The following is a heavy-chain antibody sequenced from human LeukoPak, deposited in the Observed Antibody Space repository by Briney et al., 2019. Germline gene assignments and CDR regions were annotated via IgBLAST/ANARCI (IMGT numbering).Heavy chain of an antibody. D-gene: IGHD6-19*01. CDR1: GFTFSDYN. J-gene: IGHJ4*02. Sequence: GGSLRLSCAASGFTFSDYNMNWVRQAPGKGLEWVSYISSSTTTIYYADSVKGRFTISRDNVKNSLYLQMDSLRVEDTAVYYCARVDPIAVAGDDYWGQGTPVAVSS. CDR2: ISSSTTTI. V-gene: IGHV3-48*01. CDR3: ARVDPIAVAGDDY.